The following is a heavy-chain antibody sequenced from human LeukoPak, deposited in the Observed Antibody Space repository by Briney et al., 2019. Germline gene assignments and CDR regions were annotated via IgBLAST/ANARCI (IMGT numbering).Heavy chain of an antibody. CDR2: INHSGST. CDR3: ARDVAPFDP. V-gene: IGHV4-34*01. J-gene: IGHJ5*02. Sequence: QPSETLSLTCAIYGVSFSGYYWSWIRQPPGKGLEWIGEINHSGSTNYNPSLMRRVSVSADTSKNQFSLKLYSVTAADTAVYYCARDVAPFDPWGQGTLVTVSS. CDR1: GVSFSGYY. D-gene: IGHD2-15*01.